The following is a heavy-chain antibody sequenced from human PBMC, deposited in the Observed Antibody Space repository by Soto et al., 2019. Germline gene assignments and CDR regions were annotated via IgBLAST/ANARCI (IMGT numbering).Heavy chain of an antibody. V-gene: IGHV1-69*04. CDR2: IIPILGIA. J-gene: IGHJ6*03. Sequence: GASVKVSCKASGGTFSSYTISWVRQAPGQGLEWMGRIIPILGIANYAQKFQGRVTITADKSTSTAYMELSSLRSEDTAVYYCAREIPFDQLLSGDYYYHMAVWGKGTTVIVS. CDR1: GGTFSSYT. D-gene: IGHD2-2*01. CDR3: AREIPFDQLLSGDYYYHMAV.